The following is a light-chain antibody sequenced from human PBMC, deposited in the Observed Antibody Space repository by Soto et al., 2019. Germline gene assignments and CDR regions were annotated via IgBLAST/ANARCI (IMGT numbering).Light chain of an antibody. V-gene: IGKV3-20*01. CDR2: GAS. Sequence: EVVFTQSACTLSLSPGERATLSCRASQSVSSSYLAWYQQKPGQAPRLLIYGASSRATGIPDRFSGSGSGTDFTLTISRLEPEDFAVYYCQQYGTFPLTFGGGTKVDIK. CDR3: QQYGTFPLT. CDR1: QSVSSSY. J-gene: IGKJ4*01.